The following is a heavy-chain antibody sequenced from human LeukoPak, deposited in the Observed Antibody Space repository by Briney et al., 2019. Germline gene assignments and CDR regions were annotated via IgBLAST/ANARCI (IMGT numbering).Heavy chain of an antibody. J-gene: IGHJ6*02. CDR2: INPNSGGT. CDR3: ARGYCSGGSCYSDYYYGMDV. D-gene: IGHD2-15*01. V-gene: IGHV1-2*04. Sequence: ASVKVSCKASGYTFTGYYMHWVRQAPGQGLEWMGWINPNSGGTNYAQKFQGWVTMTRDTSIGTAYMELSRLRSDDTAVYYCARGYCSGGSCYSDYYYGMDVWGQGTTVTVSS. CDR1: GYTFTGYY.